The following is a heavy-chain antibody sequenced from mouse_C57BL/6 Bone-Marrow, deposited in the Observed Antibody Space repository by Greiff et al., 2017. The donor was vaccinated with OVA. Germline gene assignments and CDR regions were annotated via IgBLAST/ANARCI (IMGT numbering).Heavy chain of an antibody. J-gene: IGHJ4*01. V-gene: IGHV1-55*01. CDR1: GYTFTSYW. D-gene: IGHD2-5*01. CDR2: IYPGSGST. CDR3: ARSISNYVYYYAMDY. Sequence: QVQLKESGAELVKPGASVKMSCKASGYTFTSYWITWVKQRPGQGLEWIGDIYPGSGSTNYNEKFKSKATLTVDTSSSTAYMQLSSLTSEDSAVYYCARSISNYVYYYAMDYWGQGTSVTVSS.